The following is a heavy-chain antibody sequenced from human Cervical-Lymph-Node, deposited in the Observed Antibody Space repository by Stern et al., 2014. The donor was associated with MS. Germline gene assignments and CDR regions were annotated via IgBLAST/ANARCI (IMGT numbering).Heavy chain of an antibody. CDR3: VRVAFGGYYHFDY. Sequence: QVQLVQSGAEVKKPGASVTVSCKASGYTFTSYYIHWVREAPGQGLEWMGLVNPSDDYTSYAQKFQGRVTMTRDTSASTVYMVLSSLRPEDTAVYYCVRVAFGGYYHFDYWGQGTLVTVSS. CDR2: VNPSDDYT. V-gene: IGHV1-46*03. D-gene: IGHD2-21*02. J-gene: IGHJ4*02. CDR1: GYTFTSYY.